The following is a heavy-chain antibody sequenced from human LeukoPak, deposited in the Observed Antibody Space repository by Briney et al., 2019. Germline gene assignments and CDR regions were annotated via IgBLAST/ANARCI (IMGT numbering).Heavy chain of an antibody. J-gene: IGHJ6*02. Sequence: GGSLRLSCAASGFTFSRYTINWVRQAPGKGLEWVSSISGSSSFIYYADSVKGRFTISRDNAKNSLSLQMNSLRAEDTAVYYCARVVPAAISGMDVWGQGTTVTVSS. CDR2: ISGSSSFI. CDR3: ARVVPAAISGMDV. V-gene: IGHV3-21*01. CDR1: GFTFSRYT. D-gene: IGHD2-2*01.